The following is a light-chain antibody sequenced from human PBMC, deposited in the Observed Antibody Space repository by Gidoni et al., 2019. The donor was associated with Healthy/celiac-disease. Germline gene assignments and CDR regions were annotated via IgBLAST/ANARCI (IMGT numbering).Light chain of an antibody. CDR2: RDS. V-gene: IGLV3-9*01. J-gene: IGLJ3*02. Sequence: SYELTQPLSVFVALGQTARITCGGTNIGSKNVHWYQQKPGQAPVLVIYRDSNRPSGIPERFSGSNSGNTATLTISRAQAGDEADYYCQVWDSSYWVFGGGTKLTVL. CDR1: NIGSKN. CDR3: QVWDSSYWV.